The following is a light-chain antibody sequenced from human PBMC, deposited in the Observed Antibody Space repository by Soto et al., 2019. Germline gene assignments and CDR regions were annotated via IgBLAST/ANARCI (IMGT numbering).Light chain of an antibody. V-gene: IGLV8-61*01. CDR2: STN. CDR1: SGSVSTSYY. J-gene: IGLJ3*02. CDR3: VLYMGSGIWV. Sequence: QTVVTQEPSFSVSPGRTVTLTCGLSSGSVSTSYYPSWYQQTPGQAPRTLIYSTNTRSSGVPDRFSGSILGNKAALTITGAPADDESDYYCVLYMGSGIWVFGGGTKSPS.